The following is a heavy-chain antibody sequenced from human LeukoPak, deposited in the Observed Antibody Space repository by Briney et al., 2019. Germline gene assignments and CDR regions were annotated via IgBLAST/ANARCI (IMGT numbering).Heavy chain of an antibody. Sequence: GGSLRLSCAASGFTFSSYAMTWVRQAPGKGLEWVSAISGSGGSTYYADSVKGRFTISRDNSRNTVYLQMNDLRAEDRAVYHCVKGGGSGFDYWGQGTLVTVSS. D-gene: IGHD3-10*01. CDR1: GFTFSSYA. CDR2: ISGSGGST. CDR3: VKGGGSGFDY. V-gene: IGHV3-23*01. J-gene: IGHJ4*02.